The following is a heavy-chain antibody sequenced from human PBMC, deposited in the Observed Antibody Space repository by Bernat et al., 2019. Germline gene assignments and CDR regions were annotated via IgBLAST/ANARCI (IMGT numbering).Heavy chain of an antibody. CDR3: ARGPGSGDCSSTSCYAPDY. Sequence: QVQLVQSGAEVKKPGSSVKVSCKASGGTFSSYAISWVRQAPGQGLEWMGGIIPIFGTANYAQKFQGRVTITADESTSTAYMELSSLRSEDTAVYYCARGPGSGDCSSTSCYAPDYWGQGTLVTVSS. CDR1: GGTFSSYA. V-gene: IGHV1-69*01. J-gene: IGHJ4*02. CDR2: IIPIFGTA. D-gene: IGHD2-2*01.